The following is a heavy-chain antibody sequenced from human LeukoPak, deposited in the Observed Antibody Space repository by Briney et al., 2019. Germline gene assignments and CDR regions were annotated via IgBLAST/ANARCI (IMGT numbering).Heavy chain of an antibody. CDR1: GFTFSSYA. J-gene: IGHJ6*02. V-gene: IGHV3-23*01. Sequence: GGSLRLSCAASGFTFSSYAMSWVRQAPGKGLEWVSAISGSGGSTYYADSVKGRFTISRDNSKNTLHLQMNSLRAEDTAVYYCAKGENIYYYYGMDVWGQGTTVTVSS. D-gene: IGHD1/OR15-1a*01. CDR2: ISGSGGST. CDR3: AKGENIYYYYGMDV.